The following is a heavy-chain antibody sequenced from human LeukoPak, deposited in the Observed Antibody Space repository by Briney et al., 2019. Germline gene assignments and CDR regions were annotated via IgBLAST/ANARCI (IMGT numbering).Heavy chain of an antibody. V-gene: IGHV3-23*01. CDR1: GFTFSSYA. CDR3: AKQGWELQDRDAFDV. CDR2: TTGSGGST. Sequence: GGSLRLSCAASGFTFSSYAMSWVRQAPGKGLEWVSTTTGSGGSTYYADSVKGRFTISRDNSKNTLYLQMNSLRAEDTAVYYCAKQGWELQDRDAFDVWGQGTMVTVSS. J-gene: IGHJ3*01. D-gene: IGHD1-26*01.